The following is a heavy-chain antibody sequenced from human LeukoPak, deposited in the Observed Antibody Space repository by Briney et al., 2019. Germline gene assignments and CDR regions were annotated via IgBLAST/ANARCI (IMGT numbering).Heavy chain of an antibody. J-gene: IGHJ4*02. D-gene: IGHD3-3*01. CDR3: ARISSDFWSGYYFGY. V-gene: IGHV4-39*01. CDR1: GGSISSSSYS. CDR2: IYYSGST. Sequence: PSETLSLTCTVSGGSISSSSYSWGWIRQPPGKGLEWIGCIYYSGSTYYNPSLKSRVTISVDTSKNQFSLKLSSVTAADTAVYYCARISSDFWSGYYFGYWGQGTLVTVSS.